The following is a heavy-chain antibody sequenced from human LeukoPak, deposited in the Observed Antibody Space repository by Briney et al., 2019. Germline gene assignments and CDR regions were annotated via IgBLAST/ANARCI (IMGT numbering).Heavy chain of an antibody. CDR1: GGSISSGDYS. D-gene: IGHD3-22*01. V-gene: IGHV4-30-2*01. J-gene: IGHJ2*01. CDR2: IYRSGST. Sequence: PSETLSLTCAVSGGSISSGDYSWSWIRQPPGKGLEWIGYIYRSGSTYYNPSLKSRVTISVDRSKNQFSLKLSSVTAADTAVYYCARDKGDTMIVQDWYFDLWGRGTLVTVSS. CDR3: ARDKGDTMIVQDWYFDL.